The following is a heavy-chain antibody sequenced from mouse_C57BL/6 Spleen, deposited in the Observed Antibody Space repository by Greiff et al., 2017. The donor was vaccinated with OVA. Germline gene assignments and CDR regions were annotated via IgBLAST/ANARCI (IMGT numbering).Heavy chain of an antibody. Sequence: VQLKESGGGLVKPGGSLKLSCAASGFTFSDYGMHWVRQAPAKGLEWVAYISSCSSSIYYADTLKGRFTISRDTAKNTLFLQMTRLRAEDTAMYDCARGYGSSYYFDYWGQGTTLTVSS. CDR1: GFTFSDYG. J-gene: IGHJ2*01. D-gene: IGHD1-1*01. V-gene: IGHV5-17*01. CDR2: ISSCSSSI. CDR3: ARGYGSSYYFDY.